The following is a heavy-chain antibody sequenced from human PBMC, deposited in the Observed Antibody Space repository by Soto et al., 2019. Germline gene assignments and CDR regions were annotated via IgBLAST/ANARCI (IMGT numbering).Heavy chain of an antibody. CDR2: IYPGDSDT. CDR1: GYSVTSYW. D-gene: IGHD6-13*01. V-gene: IGHV5-51*01. Sequence: GESLKISCKGSGYSVTSYWIGWVRQMPGKGLEWMGIIYPGDSDTRDSPSFQGQVTISADKSICTAYLQWNSLKASDTAMYYCARPRSSSRNYYGMDVWGQGTTVTVS. CDR3: ARPRSSSRNYYGMDV. J-gene: IGHJ6*02.